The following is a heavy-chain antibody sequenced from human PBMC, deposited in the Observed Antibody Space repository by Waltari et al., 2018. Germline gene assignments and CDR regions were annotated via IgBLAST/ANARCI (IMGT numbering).Heavy chain of an antibody. V-gene: IGHV1-69*01. Sequence: VQLVESGGGLVKPGGSLRLSCAASGFTFSSYAISWVRQAPGQGLEWMGGIIPILGIANYAQKFQGRVTITADESTSTAYMELSSLRSEDMAVYYCASPHEGAFGYWGQGTLVTVSS. J-gene: IGHJ4*02. CDR2: IIPILGIA. CDR1: GFTFSSYA. CDR3: ASPHEGAFGY. D-gene: IGHD1-26*01.